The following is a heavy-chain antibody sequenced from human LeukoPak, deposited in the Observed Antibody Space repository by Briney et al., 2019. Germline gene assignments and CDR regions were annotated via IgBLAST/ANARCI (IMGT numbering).Heavy chain of an antibody. D-gene: IGHD3-9*01. CDR1: GYTFTGYY. CDR2: INPNSGGT. Sequence: GASVKVSCKASGYTFTGYYVHWVRQTPGQGLEWMGWINPNSGGTNYAQKFQGRVTMTRDTSISTAYMELSRLRSDDTAVYYCARDSEEYVLRYFDWLSRGPIYYMDVWGKGTTVTISS. V-gene: IGHV1-2*02. J-gene: IGHJ6*03. CDR3: ARDSEEYVLRYFDWLSRGPIYYMDV.